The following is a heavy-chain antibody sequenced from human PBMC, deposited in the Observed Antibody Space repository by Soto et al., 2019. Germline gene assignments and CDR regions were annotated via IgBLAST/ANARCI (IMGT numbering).Heavy chain of an antibody. CDR3: ARGQLLYYYYYYYMDV. CDR1: GYTFTGYY. CDR2: INPNSGGT. V-gene: IGHV1-2*04. D-gene: IGHD2-2*01. J-gene: IGHJ6*03. Sequence: ASVKVSCKASGYTFTGYYMHWVRQAPGQGLEWMGWINPNSGGTNYAQKFQGWVTMTRDTSISTAYMELSRLRSDDTAVYYCARGQLLYYYYYYYMDVWGKGTTVTVSS.